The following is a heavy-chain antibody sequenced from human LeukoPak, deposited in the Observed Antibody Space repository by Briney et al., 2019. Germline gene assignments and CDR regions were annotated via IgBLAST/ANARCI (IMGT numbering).Heavy chain of an antibody. CDR2: MNPNSGGT. V-gene: IGHV1-2*02. D-gene: IGHD6-19*01. Sequence: ASVKVSCKASGYTFTRYYMHWVRQAPGQGLEWMGWMNPNSGGTNYAQKFQGRVTMTRDTSISTAYMELSRLRSDDTAVYYCARAAGGIAVAGPLDYWGQGTLVTVSS. CDR1: GYTFTRYY. J-gene: IGHJ4*02. CDR3: ARAAGGIAVAGPLDY.